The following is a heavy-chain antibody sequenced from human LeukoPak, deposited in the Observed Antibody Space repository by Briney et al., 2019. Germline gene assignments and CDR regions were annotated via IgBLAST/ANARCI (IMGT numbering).Heavy chain of an antibody. CDR1: GFTVSSNY. V-gene: IGHV3-53*01. Sequence: PGGSLRLSCAASGFTVSSNYMSWVRQAPGNRLEWVSVFYSGGSTYYADSVKGRFTISRDNSKNTPYLQMNSLRAEDTAVYYCARDLGYYDSSGYYYSYFQHRGQGTLVSVSS. D-gene: IGHD3-22*01. J-gene: IGHJ1*01. CDR3: ARDLGYYDSSGYYYSYFQH. CDR2: FYSGGST.